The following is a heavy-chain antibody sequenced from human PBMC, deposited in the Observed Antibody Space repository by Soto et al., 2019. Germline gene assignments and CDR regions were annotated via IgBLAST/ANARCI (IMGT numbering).Heavy chain of an antibody. CDR1: GYTFTSYG. V-gene: IGHV1-18*01. Sequence: ASGDVSCKASGYTFTSYGISWVRQTPGQGLEWMGWISAYNGNTNYAQKLQGRVTMTTDTSTSTAYMELRSLRSDDTAVYYCARVSSGWYLDAFDIWGQGTMVTVSS. CDR2: ISAYNGNT. D-gene: IGHD6-19*01. J-gene: IGHJ3*02. CDR3: ARVSSGWYLDAFDI.